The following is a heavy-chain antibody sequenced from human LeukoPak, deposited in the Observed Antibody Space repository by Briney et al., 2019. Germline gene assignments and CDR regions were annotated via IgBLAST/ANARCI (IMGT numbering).Heavy chain of an antibody. D-gene: IGHD1-14*01. Sequence: PSETLSLTCSVSGDSISGYYWSWIRQPPGKGLEWIAYIHNSGNSNYNPSLKSRVTISADTSKNQFSLKLSSVTAADTAVYYCARVSPRITGTTRYFDYWGQGTLVTVSS. V-gene: IGHV4-59*01. CDR3: ARVSPRITGTTRYFDY. J-gene: IGHJ4*02. CDR1: GDSISGYY. CDR2: IHNSGNS.